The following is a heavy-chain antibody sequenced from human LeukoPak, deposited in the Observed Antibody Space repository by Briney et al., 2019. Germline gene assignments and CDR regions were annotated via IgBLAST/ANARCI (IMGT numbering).Heavy chain of an antibody. CDR3: ARGRRYYYDSSGYYYRVFYYYGMDV. CDR1: GGSFSGYY. CDR2: INHSGST. V-gene: IGHV4-34*01. J-gene: IGHJ6*02. Sequence: SETLSLTCAVYGGSFSGYYWSWIRQPSGKGLEWIGEINHSGSTNYNPSLKSRVTISVDTSKNQFSLKLSSVTAADTAVYYCARGRRYYYDSSGYYYRVFYYYGMDVWGQGTTVTVSS. D-gene: IGHD3-22*01.